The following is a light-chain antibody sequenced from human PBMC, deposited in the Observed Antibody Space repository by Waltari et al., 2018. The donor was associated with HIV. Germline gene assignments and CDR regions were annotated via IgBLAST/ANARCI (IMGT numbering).Light chain of an antibody. J-gene: IGLJ2*01. Sequence: QSALTQPRSASGSPGQSVTISCTGTTSDVGGYNYVSWYQQHPGKAPKLMIYDVSKRPSGVPDRFSGSKSGNTASLTISGLQAEDEADYYCCSYAGSYPVFGGGTKLTVL. V-gene: IGLV2-11*01. CDR3: CSYAGSYPV. CDR2: DVS. CDR1: TSDVGGYNY.